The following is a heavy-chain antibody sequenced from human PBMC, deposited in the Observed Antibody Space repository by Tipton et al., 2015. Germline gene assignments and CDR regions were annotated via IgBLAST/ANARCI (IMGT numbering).Heavy chain of an antibody. J-gene: IGHJ4*02. CDR2: VSSSGDNT. CDR3: AKEPPRGTSASCCDY. V-gene: IGHV3-23*01. D-gene: IGHD2-8*02. CDR1: GFIFSNYA. Sequence: LRLSCTASGFIFSNYAMAWVRQAPKGLEWVSAVSSSGDNTYYADSVQGRFTISRDNSRNTLHLQMTNLRAEDTAVYYCAKEPPRGTSASCCDYWGQGTLVTVSS.